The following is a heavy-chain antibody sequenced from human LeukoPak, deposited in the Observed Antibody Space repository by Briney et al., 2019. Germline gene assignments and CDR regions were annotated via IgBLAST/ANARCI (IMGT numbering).Heavy chain of an antibody. CDR3: ARDPSSWNGFFDS. J-gene: IGHJ4*02. D-gene: IGHD6-13*01. CDR2: IETDGSST. Sequence: PGGSLRLTCEASGFTFRGYWMHWVRQAPGKGLMWDSRIETDGSSTNYADSVKGRFTISRDNARNTVYLQMNSLRADDTAVYYCARDPSSWNGFFDSWGQGTLVTVSS. CDR1: GFTFRGYW. V-gene: IGHV3-74*01.